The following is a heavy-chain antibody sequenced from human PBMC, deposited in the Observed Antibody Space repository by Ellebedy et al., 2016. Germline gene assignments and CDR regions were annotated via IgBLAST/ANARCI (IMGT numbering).Heavy chain of an antibody. D-gene: IGHD5-18*01. Sequence: GGSLRLSCAASGFTFSSHGMHWVRQAPGKGLEWVAVISYDGSHKYYVDSVKGRFTISRDNSKNTLYLQMNSLRAEDTAVYYCAKDQGGYSYGYNGMDVWGQGTTVTVSS. CDR2: ISYDGSHK. V-gene: IGHV3-30*18. J-gene: IGHJ6*02. CDR1: GFTFSSHG. CDR3: AKDQGGYSYGYNGMDV.